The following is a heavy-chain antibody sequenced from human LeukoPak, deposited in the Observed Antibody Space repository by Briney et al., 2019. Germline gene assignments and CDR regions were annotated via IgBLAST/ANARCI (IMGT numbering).Heavy chain of an antibody. CDR3: AKVMTSSGYHPAFDI. CDR1: GFTVSSNY. J-gene: IGHJ3*02. Sequence: GGSLRLSCAASGFTVSSNYMSWVRQAPGKGLEGVAVISYDGSNKYYADSVKGRFTISRDNSKNTLFLQMSSLGAEDTAVYYCAKVMTSSGYHPAFDIWGQGTMVTVSS. D-gene: IGHD3-22*01. CDR2: ISYDGSNK. V-gene: IGHV3-30*18.